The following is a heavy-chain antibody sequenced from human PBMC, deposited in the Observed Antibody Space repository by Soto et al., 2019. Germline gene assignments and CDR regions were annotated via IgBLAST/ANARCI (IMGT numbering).Heavy chain of an antibody. D-gene: IGHD3-3*01. CDR1: GGSISSGDYY. Sequence: QVQLQESGPGLVKPSQTLSLTCTVSGGSISSGDYYWSWIRQPPGKGLEWIGYIYYSGSTYYNPSLQSRFTISVDTSKNQFSLKLSSVTAADTAVYYCASTYYDFWSGPAGKTYYFDYWGQGTLVTVSS. CDR3: ASTYYDFWSGPAGKTYYFDY. V-gene: IGHV4-30-4*01. J-gene: IGHJ4*02. CDR2: IYYSGST.